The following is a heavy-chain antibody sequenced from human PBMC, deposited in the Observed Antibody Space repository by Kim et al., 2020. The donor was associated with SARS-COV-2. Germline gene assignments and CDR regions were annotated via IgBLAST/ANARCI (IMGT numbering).Heavy chain of an antibody. CDR2: INAGNGNT. D-gene: IGHD4-17*01. V-gene: IGHV1-3*01. CDR1: GYTFTSYA. J-gene: IGHJ4*02. Sequence: ASVKVSCKASGYTFTSYAMHWVRQAPGQRLEWMGWINAGNGNTKYSQKFQGRVTITRDTSASTAYMELSSLRSEDTAVYYCARDWTVTTGLDYWGQGTLVTVSS. CDR3: ARDWTVTTGLDY.